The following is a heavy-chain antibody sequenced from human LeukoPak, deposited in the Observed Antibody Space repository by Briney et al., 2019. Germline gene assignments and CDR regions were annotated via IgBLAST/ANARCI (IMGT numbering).Heavy chain of an antibody. J-gene: IGHJ4*02. Sequence: PSETLSLTCTVSGGSISSYYWSWIRQPPGKGLEWIGYIYYSGSTNYNPSLKSRVTISVDTSKNQFSLRLSSVTAADTAVYYCAGLSSGYHTFLYYFDYWGQGTLVTVSS. CDR1: GGSISSYY. CDR2: IYYSGST. V-gene: IGHV4-59*08. D-gene: IGHD3-22*01. CDR3: AGLSSGYHTFLYYFDY.